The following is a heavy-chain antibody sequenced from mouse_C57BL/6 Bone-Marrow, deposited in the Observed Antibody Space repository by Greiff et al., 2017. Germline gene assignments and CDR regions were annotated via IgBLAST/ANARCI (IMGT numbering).Heavy chain of an antibody. V-gene: IGHV5-15*01. Sequence: EVQGVESGGGLVQPGGSLKLSCAASGFTFSDYGMAWVRQAPGKGPEWVAFISNLAYSIYYADTVTGRFTISRENAKNTLYLELSSLRSEDTAMYYCARIYYGNQAWFAYWGQGTLVTVSA. J-gene: IGHJ3*01. CDR2: ISNLAYSI. D-gene: IGHD2-1*01. CDR1: GFTFSDYG. CDR3: ARIYYGNQAWFAY.